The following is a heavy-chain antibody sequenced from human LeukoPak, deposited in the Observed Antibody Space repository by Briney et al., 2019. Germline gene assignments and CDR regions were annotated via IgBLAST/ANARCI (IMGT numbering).Heavy chain of an antibody. J-gene: IGHJ4*02. CDR3: ARDLIAAAGTSLDY. Sequence: PGGSLRLSCAASGFTFSSYGMTWVRQAPGKGLEWVSYISSSSSTIYYADSVKGRFTSSRDNAKNSLYLQLNSLRAEDTAVYYCARDLIAAAGTSLDYWGQGTLVTVSS. CDR2: ISSSSSTI. CDR1: GFTFSSYG. V-gene: IGHV3-48*01. D-gene: IGHD6-13*01.